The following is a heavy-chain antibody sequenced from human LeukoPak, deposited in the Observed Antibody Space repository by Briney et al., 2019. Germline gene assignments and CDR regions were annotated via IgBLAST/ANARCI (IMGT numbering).Heavy chain of an antibody. CDR2: ISGSGGST. CDR1: GFTFSSYA. CDR3: ARASSSWYAGLVDP. D-gene: IGHD6-13*01. V-gene: IGHV3-23*01. Sequence: GRSLRLSCAASGFTFSSYAMSWVRQAPGKGLEWVSAISGSGGSTYYADSVKGRFTISRDNSKNTLYLQMNSLRAEDTAVYYCARASSSWYAGLVDPWGQGTLVTVSS. J-gene: IGHJ5*02.